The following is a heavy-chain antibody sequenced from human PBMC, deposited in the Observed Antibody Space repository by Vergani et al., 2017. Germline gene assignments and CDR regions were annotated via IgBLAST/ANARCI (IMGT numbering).Heavy chain of an antibody. J-gene: IGHJ6*02. V-gene: IGHV3-11*04. CDR2: ISPGASTV. Sequence: LEESGGGSVKPGGSLRLSCAASGFKFSDHYMSWIRQAPGKGLEWVSHISPGASTVSYTDSVTGRLTVPRDNNNNSLTLDMTTLRVEDTAVYYCAKNPGISTTRHYYAMDVWGQGTTVTVSS. CDR3: AKNPGISTTRHYYAMDV. CDR1: GFKFSDHY. D-gene: IGHD1-1*01.